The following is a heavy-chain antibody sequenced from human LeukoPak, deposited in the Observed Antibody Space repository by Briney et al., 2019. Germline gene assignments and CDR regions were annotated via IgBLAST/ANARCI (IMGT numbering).Heavy chain of an antibody. CDR1: GYTFTSYY. Sequence: ASVKVSCKASGYTFTSYYMHWVRQAPGQGLEWMGIINPSGGSTSCAQKFQGRVTMTRDMSTSTVYMELSSLRSEDTAVYYCARGGASGSYYFTGMSTFDYWGQGTLVTVSS. CDR3: ARGGASGSYYFTGMSTFDY. CDR2: INPSGGST. V-gene: IGHV1-46*01. J-gene: IGHJ4*02. D-gene: IGHD1-26*01.